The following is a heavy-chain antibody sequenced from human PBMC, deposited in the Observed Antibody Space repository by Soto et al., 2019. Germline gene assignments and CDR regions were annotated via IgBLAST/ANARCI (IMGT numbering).Heavy chain of an antibody. CDR3: ARADRTLVTSYSLDV. CDR1: GGSFSGYY. Sequence: SETLSLTCAVYGGSFSGYYWTWIRQPPGKGLEWIGEINHSGTINFNPSLKSRLTISLDTSKKHFSLKLSSVTDADRAAYYCARADRTLVTSYSLDVWGQGTTVTVSS. CDR2: INHSGTI. J-gene: IGHJ6*02. V-gene: IGHV4-34*01. D-gene: IGHD2-21*02.